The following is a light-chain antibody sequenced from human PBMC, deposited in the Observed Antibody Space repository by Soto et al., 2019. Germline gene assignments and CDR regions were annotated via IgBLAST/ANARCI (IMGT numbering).Light chain of an antibody. V-gene: IGLV9-49*01. CDR1: SGYSNYK. CDR2: VGTGGIVG. CDR3: RAHHGSGSNYV. J-gene: IGLJ1*01. Sequence: QSVLTQPPSASASRGASVTLTCTLSSGYSNYKVDWYQQGPGKGPRFLMRVGTGGIVGSKGDGIPDRFSVLCSVLNRYLTINHIHDEDESDFHCRAHHGSGSNYVFGTGTKLTV.